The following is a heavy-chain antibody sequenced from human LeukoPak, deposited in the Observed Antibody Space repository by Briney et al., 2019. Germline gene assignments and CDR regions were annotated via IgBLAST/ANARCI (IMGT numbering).Heavy chain of an antibody. CDR3: ATQPLFPGWFDS. J-gene: IGHJ5*01. Sequence: GGSLRLSCAASGFSISGYSMNWVRQAPGKGLEWVSSITGAGNYVDYAHSVTGRFTISRDNAKSSLYLQLSSLGAEDTAVYYCATQPLFPGWFDSWGQGIMVTVSS. CDR2: ITGAGNYV. V-gene: IGHV3-21*01. D-gene: IGHD2-21*01. CDR1: GFSISGYS.